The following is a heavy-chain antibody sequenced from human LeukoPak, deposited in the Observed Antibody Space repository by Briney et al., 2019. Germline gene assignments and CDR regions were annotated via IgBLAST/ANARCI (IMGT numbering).Heavy chain of an antibody. CDR2: IYHSGST. CDR1: GGSISSGGYS. D-gene: IGHD1-26*01. Sequence: SQTLSLTCAVSGGSISSGGYSWSWIRQPPGKGLEWIGYIYHSGSTYYNPSLKSRVTISVDTSKNQFSLKLSSVTAADTAVYYCARYSGSYYPGYYMDVWGKGTTVTVSS. V-gene: IGHV4-30-2*02. J-gene: IGHJ6*03. CDR3: ARYSGSYYPGYYMDV.